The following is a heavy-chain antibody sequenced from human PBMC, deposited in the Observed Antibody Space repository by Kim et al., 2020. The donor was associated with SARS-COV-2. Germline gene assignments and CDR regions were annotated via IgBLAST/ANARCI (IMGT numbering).Heavy chain of an antibody. J-gene: IGHJ6*02. Sequence: SETLSLTCAVYGGSFSGYYWSWIRQPPGKGLEWIGEINHSGSTNYNPSLKSRVTISVDTSKNQFSLKLSSVTAADTAVYYCARVDFWSGYWARWYGMDVWGQGTTVTVSS. CDR2: INHSGST. CDR1: GGSFSGYY. D-gene: IGHD3-3*01. CDR3: ARVDFWSGYWARWYGMDV. V-gene: IGHV4-34*01.